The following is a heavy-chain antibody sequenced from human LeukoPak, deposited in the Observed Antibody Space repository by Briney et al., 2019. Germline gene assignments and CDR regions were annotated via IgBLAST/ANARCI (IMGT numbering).Heavy chain of an antibody. CDR2: INPNSGGT. J-gene: IGHJ4*02. Sequence: ASVKVSCKASGYTFNRYYIHWVRQAPGQGLEWMGWINPNSGGTNYAQKFQGRVTMTRDTSISTAYMELSRLRSDDTAVYYCASFGELFPPFDYWGQGTLVTVSS. CDR3: ASFGELFPPFDY. V-gene: IGHV1-2*02. CDR1: GYTFNRYY. D-gene: IGHD3-10*01.